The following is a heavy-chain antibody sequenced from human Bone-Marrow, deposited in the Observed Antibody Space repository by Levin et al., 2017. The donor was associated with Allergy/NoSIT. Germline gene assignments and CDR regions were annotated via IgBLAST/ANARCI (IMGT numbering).Heavy chain of an antibody. J-gene: IGHJ4*02. D-gene: IGHD1-26*01. V-gene: IGHV3-23*01. CDR3: AKSPLRQVGDYFDY. Sequence: LSLTCAASGFTFRNSAMSWVRQAPGKGLEWVSTISGSAVSTYYADSVKGRFTISRDNFKNTLYLQMNSLRADDTAVYYCAKSPLRQVGDYFDYWGQGTLVTVSS. CDR1: GFTFRNSA. CDR2: ISGSAVST.